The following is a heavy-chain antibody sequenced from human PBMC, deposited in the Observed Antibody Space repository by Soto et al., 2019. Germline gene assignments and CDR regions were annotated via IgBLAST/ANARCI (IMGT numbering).Heavy chain of an antibody. V-gene: IGHV3-21*01. CDR2: ISSSSSYI. Sequence: PGGSLRLSCAASGFTFSSYSMNWVRQAPGKGLEWVSSISSSSSYIYYADSMKGRFTISRDNAQNSLSLQMNGLRVEDTAMYYCGRSISGWSRFDFWGQGILVTISS. CDR3: GRSISGWSRFDF. D-gene: IGHD6-19*01. J-gene: IGHJ4*02. CDR1: GFTFSSYS.